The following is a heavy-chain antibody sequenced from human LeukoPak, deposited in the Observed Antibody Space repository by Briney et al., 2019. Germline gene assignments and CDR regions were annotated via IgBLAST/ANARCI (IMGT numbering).Heavy chain of an antibody. D-gene: IGHD2-2*01. J-gene: IGHJ4*02. Sequence: PGGSLRFSFPASGFTFISYTMNWVRQPPGKGLDWASSISSSSSYIYYADSVKGRFTISRDNAKNSLYLQMNSLRAEDTAVYYCARNPPNRYCSSTSCCPFDYWGQGTLVTVSS. CDR1: GFTFISYT. V-gene: IGHV3-21*01. CDR3: ARNPPNRYCSSTSCCPFDY. CDR2: ISSSSSYI.